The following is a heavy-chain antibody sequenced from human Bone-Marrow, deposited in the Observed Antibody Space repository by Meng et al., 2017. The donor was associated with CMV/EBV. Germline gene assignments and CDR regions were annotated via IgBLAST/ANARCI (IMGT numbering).Heavy chain of an antibody. CDR3: ATGREHKYYGMDV. CDR2: IYSGGST. D-gene: IGHD1-26*01. Sequence: GGSLRLSCAASGFTFSSYAMSWVRQAPGKGLEWVSVIYSGGSTYFADSVKGRFTISRDNSKNTLYLQMNSLRAEDSAVYYCATGREHKYYGMDVWGQGTTVTVSS. J-gene: IGHJ6*02. V-gene: IGHV3-53*01. CDR1: GFTFSSYA.